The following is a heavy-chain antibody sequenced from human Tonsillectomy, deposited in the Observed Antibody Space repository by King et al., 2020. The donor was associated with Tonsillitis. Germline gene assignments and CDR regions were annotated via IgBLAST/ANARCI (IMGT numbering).Heavy chain of an antibody. CDR2: ISWNSGSI. CDR3: AKDISGQPPPTIYFDY. D-gene: IGHD1-1*01. Sequence: VQLVESGGGLVQPGRSLRLSCAASGFAFDDYAMHWVRQAPGKGLEWVSVISWNSGSIAYADAVKGRFTISRDNAKNSLYLQMNSLRAEDTALYYCAKDISGQPPPTIYFDYWGQGTLVTVSS. J-gene: IGHJ4*02. CDR1: GFAFDDYA. V-gene: IGHV3-9*01.